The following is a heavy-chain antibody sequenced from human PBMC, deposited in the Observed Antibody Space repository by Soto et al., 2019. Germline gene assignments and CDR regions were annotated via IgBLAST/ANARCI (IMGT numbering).Heavy chain of an antibody. CDR2: IYYSGGT. V-gene: IGHV4-59*08. J-gene: IGHJ6*03. Sequence: SETLSLTCTVSGGPISSYYWSWIRQPPGKGLEWIGYIYYSGGTNYNPSLKSRVTISVDTSKNQFSLKLSSVTAADTAVYYCARHTKYYMDVWGKGTTVTVSS. D-gene: IGHD1-1*01. CDR3: ARHTKYYMDV. CDR1: GGPISSYY.